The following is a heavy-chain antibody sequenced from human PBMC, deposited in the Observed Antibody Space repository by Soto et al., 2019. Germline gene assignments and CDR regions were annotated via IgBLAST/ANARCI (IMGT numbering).Heavy chain of an antibody. Sequence: QVQLVESGGGVVQPGRSLRLSCAASGFTFSSYGMHWVRQAPGKGLEWVAVISYDGSNKYYADSVKGRFTISRDNSKNTVYLQMNSMRAEDTAVYYCAKDQRSAAGINPWYFGLWGRGTLVTVSS. CDR3: AKDQRSAAGINPWYFGL. V-gene: IGHV3-30*18. D-gene: IGHD6-13*01. CDR2: ISYDGSNK. J-gene: IGHJ2*01. CDR1: GFTFSSYG.